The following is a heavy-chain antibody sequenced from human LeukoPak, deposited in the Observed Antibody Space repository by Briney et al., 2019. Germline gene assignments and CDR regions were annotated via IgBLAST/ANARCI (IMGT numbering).Heavy chain of an antibody. D-gene: IGHD2-2*02. CDR2: MNPNSGNT. CDR3: ARHKNPYIVVVPAAIVY. CDR1: GYTFASYD. Sequence: ASVKVSCKASGYTFASYDINWVRQATGQGLEWMGWMNPNSGNTGYAQKFQGRVTITRNTSISTAYMELSSLRSEDTAVYYCARHKNPYIVVVPAAIVYWGQGTLVTVSS. V-gene: IGHV1-8*03. J-gene: IGHJ4*02.